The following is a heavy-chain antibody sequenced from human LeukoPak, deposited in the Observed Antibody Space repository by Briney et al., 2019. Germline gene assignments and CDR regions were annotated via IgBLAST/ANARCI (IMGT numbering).Heavy chain of an antibody. J-gene: IGHJ4*02. V-gene: IGHV4-34*01. Sequence: SETLSLTCAVYGGSFSGYYWSRIRQPPGKGLEWIGEINHSGSTNYNPSLESRVTISVDTSKNQFSLKLSSVTAADTAVYYCARGLSPRGYSYGYSPMYYFDYWGQGTLVTVSS. CDR3: ARGLSPRGYSYGYSPMYYFDY. D-gene: IGHD5-18*01. CDR2: INHSGST. CDR1: GGSFSGYY.